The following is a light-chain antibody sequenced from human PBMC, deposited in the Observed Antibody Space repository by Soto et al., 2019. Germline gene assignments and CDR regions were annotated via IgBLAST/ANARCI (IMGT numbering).Light chain of an antibody. CDR2: GAS. Sequence: DIHMTQSPVSLSASVGDRVTISCRASQGISNFLAWYQQNPGKSPKLLLYGASTLESGVTSRFSGSGSGTDFTLTISSLQTEDVATYFCQNYNSAPLAFGQGTKVELK. V-gene: IGKV1-27*01. CDR1: QGISNF. J-gene: IGKJ1*01. CDR3: QNYNSAPLA.